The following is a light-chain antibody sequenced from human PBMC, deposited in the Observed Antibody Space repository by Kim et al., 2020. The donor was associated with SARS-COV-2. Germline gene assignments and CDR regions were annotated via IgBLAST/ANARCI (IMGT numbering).Light chain of an antibody. V-gene: IGKV4-1*01. CDR1: QSVLYSSNNKNY. J-gene: IGKJ3*01. CDR3: QQYYSTPFT. CDR2: WAS. Sequence: DIVMTQSPDSLAVSLGERATINCKSSQSVLYSSNNKNYLAWYQQKAGQPPKLLIYWASTRESGVPDRFSGSGSGTDFTLAISSLQAEDVAHYYCQQYYSTPFTFGPGTKVDIK.